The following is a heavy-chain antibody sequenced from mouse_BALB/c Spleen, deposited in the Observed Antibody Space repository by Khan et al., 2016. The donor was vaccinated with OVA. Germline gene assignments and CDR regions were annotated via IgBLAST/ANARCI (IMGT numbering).Heavy chain of an antibody. CDR2: ISPNSDGS. J-gene: IGHJ3*01. Sequence: VQLQQSGPELVKPGASVKMSCKASGYTFTSYVMHWVKQKPGQGLEWIGYISPNSDGSKYNEKFRGKATLTSDKSSSTAYMELSSLTSEDAAVYDCVRSLYYYGRADEGFAYWGQGTLVTVSA. CDR1: GYTFTSYV. D-gene: IGHD1-1*01. CDR3: VRSLYYYGRADEGFAY. V-gene: IGHV1S136*01.